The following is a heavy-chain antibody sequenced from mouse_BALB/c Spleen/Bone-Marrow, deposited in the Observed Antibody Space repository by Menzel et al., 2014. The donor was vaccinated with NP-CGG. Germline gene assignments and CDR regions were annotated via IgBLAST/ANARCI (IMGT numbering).Heavy chain of an antibody. V-gene: IGHV1S81*02. CDR3: ARTYGDSPYFYGMDY. Sequence: VHLVESGAELVKPGTSVKLSCKTSGYTFTSYWMHWVKQRPGQGLEWIGEINPSNGRTNYNEKFKNKATLTVDKSSSTAYMQLSSLTFEDSAVYFCARTYGDSPYFYGMDYWGQGTSVTVSS. J-gene: IGHJ4*01. CDR2: INPSNGRT. CDR1: GYTFTSYW. D-gene: IGHD2-13*01.